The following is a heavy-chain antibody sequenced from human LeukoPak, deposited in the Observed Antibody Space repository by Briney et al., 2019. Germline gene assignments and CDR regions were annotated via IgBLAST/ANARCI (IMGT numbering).Heavy chain of an antibody. CDR1: GYPFTSYY. V-gene: IGHV1-46*01. CDR2: INPASGTT. CDR3: ARGGAGTEDF. Sequence: ASVKVSCKASGYPFTSYYLHWVRQAPGQGLEWMGTINPASGTTDNAPKFQGRVTMTRDMSTSTVYMQLRSLRSEDTAVYFCARGGAGTEDFWGQGTVVTVSS. J-gene: IGHJ4*02. D-gene: IGHD1-1*01.